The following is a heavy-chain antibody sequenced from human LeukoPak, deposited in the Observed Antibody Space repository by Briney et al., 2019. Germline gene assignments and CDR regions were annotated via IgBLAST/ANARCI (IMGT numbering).Heavy chain of an antibody. V-gene: IGHV5-51*01. CDR2: IYPADSDT. CDR1: GYSFTNYW. CDR3: AKYYYGSGSYYDDDWFDP. D-gene: IGHD3-10*01. J-gene: IGHJ5*02. Sequence: GQSLKISCKGSGYSFTNYWIGWVRQMPGKGLEWMGIIYPADSDTRYNPSFQGQVTLSADKSISTAYLQWGSLKASDTAMYYCAKYYYGSGSYYDDDWFDPWGQGTLVTVSS.